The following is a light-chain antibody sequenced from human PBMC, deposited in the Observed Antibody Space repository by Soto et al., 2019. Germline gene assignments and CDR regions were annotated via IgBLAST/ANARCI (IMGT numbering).Light chain of an antibody. CDR1: HSVDSW. V-gene: IGKV1-5*01. CDR2: DAS. CDR3: QQYNNYLWT. Sequence: DIQMTQSPSTLSASVGDRVTITCRASHSVDSWLAWYQQKPGRAPKLLIYDASSLESGVPSRFSGSGSGTEFTLTISSLQPDDFATYYCQQYNNYLWTFGQGSKVDIK. J-gene: IGKJ1*01.